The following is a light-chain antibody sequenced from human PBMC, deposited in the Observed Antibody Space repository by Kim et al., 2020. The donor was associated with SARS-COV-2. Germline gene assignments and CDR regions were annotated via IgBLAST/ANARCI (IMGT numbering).Light chain of an antibody. J-gene: IGKJ1*01. V-gene: IGKV3-20*01. CDR3: QQYGSSSRWT. CDR2: GAS. Sequence: PGGKATLSCRAGQSVGGTYLAGYQQKPGQAPRLLIYGASSRATGIPDRISGSGSGADFTLTISSLEPQDFAVYYCQQYGSSSRWTFGQGTKLDIK. CDR1: QSVGGTY.